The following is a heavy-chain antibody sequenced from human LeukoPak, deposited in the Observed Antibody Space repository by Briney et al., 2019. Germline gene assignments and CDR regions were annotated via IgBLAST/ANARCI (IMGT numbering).Heavy chain of an antibody. CDR3: ARPRYTNSQDAFDI. Sequence: ASVKVSCKASGYTFTTYFLHWVRQAPGQGLEWMGIIDPSSGGSTSAQRFQVRVTMTRDMSTSTVYMELSSLTSEDTAVYYCARPRYTNSQDAFDIWGQGTMVTVSS. CDR2: IDPSSGGS. J-gene: IGHJ3*02. V-gene: IGHV1-46*01. CDR1: GYTFTTYF. D-gene: IGHD3-9*01.